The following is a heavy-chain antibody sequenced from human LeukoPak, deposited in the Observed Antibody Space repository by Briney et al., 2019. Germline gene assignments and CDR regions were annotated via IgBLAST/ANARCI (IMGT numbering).Heavy chain of an antibody. V-gene: IGHV1-69*04. CDR3: ARHSGSYYFDY. J-gene: IGHJ4*02. D-gene: IGHD1-26*01. CDR2: IIPILGIA. Sequence: ASVKVSCKASGYTFSSYAISWVRQAPGQGLEWMGRIIPILGIANYAQKFQGRVTITADKSTSTAYMELSSLRSEDTAVYYCARHSGSYYFDYWGQGTLVTVSS. CDR1: GYTFSSYA.